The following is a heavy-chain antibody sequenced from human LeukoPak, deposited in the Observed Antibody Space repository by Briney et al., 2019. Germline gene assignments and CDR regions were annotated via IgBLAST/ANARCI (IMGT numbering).Heavy chain of an antibody. J-gene: IGHJ6*04. D-gene: IGHD3-10*01. CDR3: ARDMKVYGSGSYYRYYYYGMDV. V-gene: IGHV4-59*01. CDR1: GGSISSYY. Sequence: SETLSLTCTVSGGSISSYYWSWIRQPPGKGLEWIGYIYYSGSTNYNSSLKSRVTISVDTSKNQFSLKLSSVTAADTAVYYCARDMKVYGSGSYYRYYYYGMDVWGKGTTVTVSS. CDR2: IYYSGST.